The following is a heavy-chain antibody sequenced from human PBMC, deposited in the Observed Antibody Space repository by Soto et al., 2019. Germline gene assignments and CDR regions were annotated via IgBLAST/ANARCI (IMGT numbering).Heavy chain of an antibody. CDR1: GGSISSGGYS. CDR3: ARDKGKITIFGGATEMDV. J-gene: IGHJ6*02. D-gene: IGHD3-3*01. Sequence: SETLSLTCAVSGGSISSGGYSWSWIRQPPGKGLEWIGYIYYSGSTNYNPSLKSRVTISVDTSKNQFSLKLSSVTAADTAVYYCARDKGKITIFGGATEMDVWGQGTTVTVSS. V-gene: IGHV4-61*08. CDR2: IYYSGST.